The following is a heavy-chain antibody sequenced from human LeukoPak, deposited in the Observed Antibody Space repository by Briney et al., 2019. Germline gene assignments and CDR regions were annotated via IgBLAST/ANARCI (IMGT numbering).Heavy chain of an antibody. CDR3: ARDGGGSLHGMDV. Sequence: SETLSLTCTVSGGSISSGVYCWRWIRQRPGEGLQWTGYICSSGSAYYNASLKSRVSMSTDTSNNQFSLKLNSVTAADTAVYYCARDGGGSLHGMDVWGQGTTVTVSS. J-gene: IGHJ6*02. V-gene: IGHV4-31*03. CDR1: GGSISSGVYC. CDR2: ICSSGSA. D-gene: IGHD2-15*01.